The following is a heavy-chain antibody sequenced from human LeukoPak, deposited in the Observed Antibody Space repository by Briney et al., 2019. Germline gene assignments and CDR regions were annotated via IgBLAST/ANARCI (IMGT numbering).Heavy chain of an antibody. CDR3: VRDSSFAFDY. J-gene: IGHJ4*02. CDR1: GFTFDDYG. V-gene: IGHV3-48*02. D-gene: IGHD2/OR15-2a*01. Sequence: GGSLRLSCAASGFTFDDYGMSWVRQAPGKGLEWLSYIWDSSRTTYQADSVKGRFTISRDNAKSSLYLQMNSLRDEDTAVYYCVRDSSFAFDYWGQGILVTVSS. CDR2: IWDSSRTT.